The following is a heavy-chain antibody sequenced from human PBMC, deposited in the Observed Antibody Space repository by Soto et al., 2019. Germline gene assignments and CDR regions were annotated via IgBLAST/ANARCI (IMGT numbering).Heavy chain of an antibody. V-gene: IGHV3-7*01. D-gene: IGHD3-3*01. CDR2: IKQDGSEK. J-gene: IGHJ6*03. CDR1: GFTFSSYW. CDR3: ARDCPRGGFLEWLLSSYYMDV. Sequence: GGSLRLSCAASGFTFSSYWMSWVRQAPGKGLEWVANIKQDGSEKYYVDSVKGRFTISRDNAKNSLYLQMNSLRAEDTAVYYCARDCPRGGFLEWLLSSYYMDVWGKGTTVTVSS.